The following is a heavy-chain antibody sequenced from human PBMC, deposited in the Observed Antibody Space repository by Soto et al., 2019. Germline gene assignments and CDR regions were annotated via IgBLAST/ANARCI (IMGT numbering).Heavy chain of an antibody. J-gene: IGHJ4*02. CDR2: ISYDGSNK. V-gene: IGHV3-30-3*01. D-gene: IGHD6-13*01. Sequence: GSLRLCCAASGFTFSSYAMHGVRKAPGKGLEWVAVISYDGSNKYYADSVKGRFTISRDNSKNTLYLQMNSLRAEDTAVYYCARDGYSSSWFYFDYWGQGTLVTVSS. CDR3: ARDGYSSSWFYFDY. CDR1: GFTFSSYA.